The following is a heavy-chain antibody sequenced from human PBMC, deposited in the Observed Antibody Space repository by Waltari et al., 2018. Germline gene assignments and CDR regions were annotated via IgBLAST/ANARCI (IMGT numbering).Heavy chain of an antibody. V-gene: IGHV4-39*07. CDR1: RSSISNNNYY. CDR3: VRGYPDIVATISDY. J-gene: IGHJ4*02. CDR2: FYKSGTT. D-gene: IGHD5-12*01. Sequence: QLQLQESGPGLVKPSETLSLPCTVSRSSISNNNYYWGWVRQPPGQGLEWIGSFYKSGTTYYNPSLKSRVTISVDTSNNQFSLKLNSVTAADTAAYYCVRGYPDIVATISDYWGQGTLVIVSS.